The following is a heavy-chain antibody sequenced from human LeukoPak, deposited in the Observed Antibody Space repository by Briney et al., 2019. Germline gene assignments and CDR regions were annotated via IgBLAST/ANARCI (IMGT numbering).Heavy chain of an antibody. D-gene: IGHD3-10*01. CDR2: ISYDGSNI. CDR1: GFTFSSYG. V-gene: IGHV3-30*03. J-gene: IGHJ4*02. CDR3: ASSLWFGELLFDIDY. Sequence: GGSLRLSCAASGFTFSSYGMHWVRQAPGKGLEWVAVISYDGSNIYYADSVKGRFTTSRDNSKNTLYLQMNSLRAEDTAVYSCASSLWFGELLFDIDYWGQGTLVTVSS.